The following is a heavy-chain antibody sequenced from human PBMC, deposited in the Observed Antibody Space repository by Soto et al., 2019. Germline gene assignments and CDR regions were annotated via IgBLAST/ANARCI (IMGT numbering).Heavy chain of an antibody. D-gene: IGHD2-2*01. V-gene: IGHV3-23*01. CDR1: GFTFFNYA. CDR2: ITGSGSDT. J-gene: IGHJ4*02. Sequence: WGSLRLSCAASGFTFFNYAIGWGRQAPGKGLEWVSAITGSGSDTYYVDSVKGRFTISRDNSENTLYLQMNSLRAEDTAIYYCAKLGSSSWSPHYYFDYWGQGTLVTVSS. CDR3: AKLGSSSWSPHYYFDY.